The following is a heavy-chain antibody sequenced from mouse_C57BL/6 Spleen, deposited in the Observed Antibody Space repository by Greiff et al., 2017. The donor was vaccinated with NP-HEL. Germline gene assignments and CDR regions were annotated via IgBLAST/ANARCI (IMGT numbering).Heavy chain of an antibody. J-gene: IGHJ4*01. V-gene: IGHV1-55*01. Sequence: QVQLQQPGAELVKPGASVKMSCKASGYTFSSYWITWVKQRPGQGLEWIGDIYPGSGSTNYNEKFKSKATLTVDTSSSTAYMQLSSLTSEDSAVYYCARGSYVYAMDYWGQGTSVTVSS. CDR1: GYTFSSYW. CDR2: IYPGSGST. CDR3: ARGSYVYAMDY. D-gene: IGHD1-1*01.